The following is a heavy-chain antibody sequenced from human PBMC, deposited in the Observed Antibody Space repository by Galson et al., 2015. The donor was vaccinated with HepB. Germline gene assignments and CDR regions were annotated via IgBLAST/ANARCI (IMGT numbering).Heavy chain of an antibody. CDR1: GYTFTSYY. CDR3: ARDYGVSRWFGPLPSYYGMDV. Sequence: SVKVSCKASGYTFTSYYMHWVRQAPGQGLEWMGIINPSGGSTSYAQKFQGRVTMTRDTSTSTVYMELSSLRSEDTAVYYCARDYGVSRWFGPLPSYYGMDVWGQGTTVTVSS. CDR2: INPSGGST. D-gene: IGHD3-10*01. J-gene: IGHJ6*02. V-gene: IGHV1-46*01.